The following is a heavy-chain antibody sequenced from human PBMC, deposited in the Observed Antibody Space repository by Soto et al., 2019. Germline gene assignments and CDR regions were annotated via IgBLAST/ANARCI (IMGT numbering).Heavy chain of an antibody. CDR2: FYYSGGT. D-gene: IGHD1-26*01. CDR3: ARDPELRGYFDY. V-gene: IGHV4-59*01. J-gene: IGHJ4*02. Sequence: SETLPHTYTVSGDSTSTYYWCWIRQPPGKGLEWIGCFYYSGGTNYNPSLKTRVTISIDTSKNQFSLKLSSVTAADTAVYYCARDPELRGYFDYWGQGTLVT. CDR1: GDSTSTYY.